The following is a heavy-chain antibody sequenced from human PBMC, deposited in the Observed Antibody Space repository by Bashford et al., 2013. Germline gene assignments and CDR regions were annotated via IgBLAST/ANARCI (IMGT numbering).Heavy chain of an antibody. CDR3: ASTRVRNYYDSSGYFLGYFQH. V-gene: IGHV4-4*07. CDR1: GGSISSYY. Sequence: SSETLSLTCTVSGGSISSYYWSWIRQPAGKGLEWIGRIYTSGSTNYNPSLKSRVTMSVDTSKNQFSLKLSSVTAADTAVYYCASTRVRNYYDSSGYFLGYFQHWGQGTLVTVSS. CDR2: IYTSGST. J-gene: IGHJ1*01. D-gene: IGHD3-22*01.